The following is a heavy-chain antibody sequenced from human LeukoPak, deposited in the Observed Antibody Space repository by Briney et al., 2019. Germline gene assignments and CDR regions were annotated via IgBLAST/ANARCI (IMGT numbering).Heavy chain of an antibody. D-gene: IGHD5-12*01. CDR2: ISSSSYI. CDR1: GFTFSSYS. J-gene: IGHJ4*02. CDR3: AREWAGGYSGYEAYDY. V-gene: IGHV3-21*01. Sequence: GGSLRLSCAASGFTFSSYSMNWVRQAPGKGLEWVSSISSSSYIYYADSVKGRFTISRDNAKNSLYLQMNSLRAEDTAVYYCAREWAGGYSGYEAYDYWGQGTLVTVSS.